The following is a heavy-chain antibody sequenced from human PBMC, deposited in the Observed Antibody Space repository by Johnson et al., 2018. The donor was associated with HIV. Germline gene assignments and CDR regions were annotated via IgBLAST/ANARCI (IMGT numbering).Heavy chain of an antibody. CDR2: ISSNGGST. J-gene: IGHJ3*02. CDR1: GFTFSSYA. Sequence: VQLVESGGGLVQPGGSLRLYCAASGFTFSSYAMHWVRQAPGKGLEYVSAISSNGGSTYYANSVKGRFTISRDNSKNTLYLQMGSLRAEDMAVYYCARGGASGAFDIWGQGTMVTVSS. D-gene: IGHD1-26*01. V-gene: IGHV3-64*01. CDR3: ARGGASGAFDI.